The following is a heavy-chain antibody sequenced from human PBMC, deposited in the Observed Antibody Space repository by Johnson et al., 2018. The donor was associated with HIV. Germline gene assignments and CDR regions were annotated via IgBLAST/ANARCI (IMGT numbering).Heavy chain of an antibody. CDR3: VRGGLGYQNFHDAFDM. Sequence: VQLVESGGGVVRPGGSLRLSCAASGFNFDDYGMSWVRQDPGKGLEWVSGINWNGGRTVYADSVKGRLTISRDNAKNSLYLQMNSLRAEDTALYYCVRGGLGYQNFHDAFDMWGQGTMVTVSS. CDR1: GFNFDDYG. D-gene: IGHD2-2*01. V-gene: IGHV3-20*04. J-gene: IGHJ3*02. CDR2: INWNGGRT.